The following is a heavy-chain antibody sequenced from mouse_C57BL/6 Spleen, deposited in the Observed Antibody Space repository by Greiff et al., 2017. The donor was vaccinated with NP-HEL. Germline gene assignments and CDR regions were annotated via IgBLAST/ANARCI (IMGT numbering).Heavy chain of an antibody. CDR1: GFTFSDFY. Sequence: EVKVVESGGGLVQSGRSLRLSCATSGFTFSDFYMEWVRQAPGKGLGWIAASRNKANDYTTEYSASVKGRFIVSRDTSQSILYLQMNALRAEDTAIYYCARDLYYYGSRGGMDYWGQGTSVTVSS. J-gene: IGHJ4*01. CDR3: ARDLYYYGSRGGMDY. D-gene: IGHD1-1*01. CDR2: SRNKANDYTT. V-gene: IGHV7-1*01.